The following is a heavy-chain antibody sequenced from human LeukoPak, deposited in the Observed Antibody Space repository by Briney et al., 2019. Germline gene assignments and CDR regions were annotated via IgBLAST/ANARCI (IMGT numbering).Heavy chain of an antibody. CDR1: GGSISSSY. D-gene: IGHD3-10*01. V-gene: IGHV4-4*07. J-gene: IGHJ4*02. CDR3: AGFGAGSYY. Sequence: SETLSLTCTVSGGSISSSYCSWIRQPAGKGLEWIGRIYTTGSTDSTDFNPSLKSRVTMSVDTSKNQFSLKLGSVTAADTAVYCCAGFGAGSYYWGQGTLVTVSS. CDR2: IYTTGSTDST.